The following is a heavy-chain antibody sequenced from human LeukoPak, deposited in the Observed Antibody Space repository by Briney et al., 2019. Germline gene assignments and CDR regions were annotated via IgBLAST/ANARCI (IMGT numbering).Heavy chain of an antibody. D-gene: IGHD4-17*01. CDR2: INPNSGGT. CDR1: GYTFTGYY. V-gene: IGHV1-2*06. Sequence: GASVKVSCKASGYTFTGYYMHWVRQAPGQGLEWMGRINPNSGGTNYAQKFQGRVTMTRDTSISTAYMELSRLRSDDTAVYYCARDRKSPFYGDYVDWGQGTMVTVSS. CDR3: ARDRKSPFYGDYVD. J-gene: IGHJ3*01.